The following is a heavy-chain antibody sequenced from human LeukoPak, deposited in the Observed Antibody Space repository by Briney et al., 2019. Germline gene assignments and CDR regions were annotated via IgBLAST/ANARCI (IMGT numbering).Heavy chain of an antibody. CDR3: AKVRGYPYLFDY. CDR1: GFTLSSYA. V-gene: IGHV3-23*01. D-gene: IGHD3-22*01. Sequence: GGSLRLSCAASGFTLSSYAMSWVRQAPGKGLEWVSAISDSGNTYHADSVKGRFTISRDSSKNTLHLQMNSLRAEDAAVYYCAKVRGYPYLFDYLGQGTLVTVSS. J-gene: IGHJ4*02. CDR2: ISDSGNT.